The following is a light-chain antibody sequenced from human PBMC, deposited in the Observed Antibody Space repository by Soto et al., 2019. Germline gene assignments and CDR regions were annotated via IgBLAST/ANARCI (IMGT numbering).Light chain of an antibody. V-gene: IGKV3-11*01. CDR3: QQRSSWPLT. Sequence: EIVLTQSPATLSLSPGERATLSCRASQSVSNSLAWYQQKPGQAPRLLIYDVSNRATGIPARFSGRGSGTDFTLTISSLETEDFAVYYCQQRSSWPLTFGGGTKVEIK. J-gene: IGKJ4*01. CDR1: QSVSNS. CDR2: DVS.